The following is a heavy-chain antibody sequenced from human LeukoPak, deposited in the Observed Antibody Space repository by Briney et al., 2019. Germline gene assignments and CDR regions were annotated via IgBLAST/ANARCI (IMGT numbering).Heavy chain of an antibody. CDR1: GFTFSRYE. CDR2: ISRSGSNI. Sequence: SGGSLRLSCAASGFTFSRYEMDWVRQAPGKGLEWVSYISRSGSNIYYADSVKGRFSISRVNATNSLYLQMNNLRVDDTAVYYCARDSLYLYGYGDDGDAFDIWGQGTMVTVSS. CDR3: ARDSLYLYGYGDDGDAFDI. J-gene: IGHJ3*02. D-gene: IGHD4-17*01. V-gene: IGHV3-48*03.